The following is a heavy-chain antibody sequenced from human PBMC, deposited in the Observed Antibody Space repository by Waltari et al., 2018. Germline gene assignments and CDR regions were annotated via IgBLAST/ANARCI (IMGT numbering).Heavy chain of an antibody. V-gene: IGHV1-18*04. CDR2: VSPLNGKT. D-gene: IGHD1-20*01. CDR1: GYSFTSVG. Sequence: QVQLLQSGAEVKEPGASVKVSCRASGYSFTSVGISWVRLAPGQGLEWVGWVSPLNGKTNYAQNVQDRVTMTTGTSTSTAYMELRSLRFDDTAVYFCATDNLNAFHNWGQGTLVTVSS. J-gene: IGHJ4*02. CDR3: ATDNLNAFHN.